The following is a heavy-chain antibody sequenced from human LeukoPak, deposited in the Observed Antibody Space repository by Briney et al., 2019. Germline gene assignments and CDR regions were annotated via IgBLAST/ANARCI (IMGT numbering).Heavy chain of an antibody. CDR1: GFTFSSYE. CDR3: ASADC. V-gene: IGHV3-64*01. J-gene: IGHJ4*02. Sequence: GGSLRLSCAASGFTFSSYEMNWVRQAPGKGLEWVSAISHDGGTTYYANSVKGRFTISRDNSKNTLYLQMGSLRAEDMAVYYCASADCWGQGTLVTVSS. CDR2: ISHDGGTT.